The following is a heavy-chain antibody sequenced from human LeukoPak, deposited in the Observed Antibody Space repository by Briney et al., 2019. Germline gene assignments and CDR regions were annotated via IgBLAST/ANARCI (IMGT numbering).Heavy chain of an antibody. D-gene: IGHD3-22*01. V-gene: IGHV1-2*02. CDR3: ATDGGRHSSGYYGFYYYYYMDV. J-gene: IGHJ6*03. CDR1: GYTFTGYY. Sequence: ASVKVSCKASGYTFTGYYMHWVRQAPGQGLEWMGWINPNSGGTNYAQKFQGRVTMTRDTSISTAHMELSRLRSDDTAVYYCATDGGRHSSGYYGFYYYYYMDVWGKGTTVTVSS. CDR2: INPNSGGT.